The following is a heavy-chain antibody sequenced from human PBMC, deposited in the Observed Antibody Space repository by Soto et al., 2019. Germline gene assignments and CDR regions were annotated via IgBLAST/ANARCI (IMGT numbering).Heavy chain of an antibody. CDR1: GYTFTGYY. V-gene: IGHV1-2*02. J-gene: IGHJ1*01. CDR2: INPDSGGT. CDR3: AXSQSIAAPPSAYFQH. D-gene: IGHD6-6*01. Sequence: ASVKVSCKASGYTFTGYYMHWVRQAPGQGLEWMGWINPDSGGTNSAQKFQGRVTMTRDTSISTAYMELSSLRSEGTAVYYCAXSQSIAAPPSAYFQHGGQGTLVTVSS.